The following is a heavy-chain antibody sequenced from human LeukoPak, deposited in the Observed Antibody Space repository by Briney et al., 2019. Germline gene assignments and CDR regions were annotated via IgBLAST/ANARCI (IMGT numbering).Heavy chain of an antibody. CDR3: ARQKSGLLWFGELLREFDY. D-gene: IGHD3-10*01. CDR2: IYPGDSDT. CDR1: GYTFTNNW. Sequence: HGESLKISCKASGYTFTNNWIGWVRQMPGKGLEWMGIIYPGDSDTRYNPSFQGQVTISVDKSISTAYLQWSSLKASDTAMYYCARQKSGLLWFGELLREFDYWGQGTLVTVSS. J-gene: IGHJ4*02. V-gene: IGHV5-51*01.